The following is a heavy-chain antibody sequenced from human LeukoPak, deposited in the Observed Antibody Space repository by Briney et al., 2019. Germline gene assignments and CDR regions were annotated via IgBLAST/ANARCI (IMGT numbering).Heavy chain of an antibody. Sequence: GGSLRLSCAAAGFTVSGNYMSWVRQAPGKGLEWVSVIYSGDSTFYADSVKGRFTISRDTSKNTLYLQMNSLRAEDTAVYYCARVSHSGWHGYWGQGTLVTVSS. CDR2: IYSGDST. J-gene: IGHJ4*02. D-gene: IGHD6-19*01. CDR3: ARVSHSGWHGY. V-gene: IGHV3-53*01. CDR1: GFTVSGNY.